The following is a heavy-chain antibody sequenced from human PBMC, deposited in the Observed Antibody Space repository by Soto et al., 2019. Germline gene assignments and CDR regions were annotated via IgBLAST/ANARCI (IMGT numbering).Heavy chain of an antibody. J-gene: IGHJ5*02. D-gene: IGHD2-8*01. V-gene: IGHV1-18*04. Sequence: QVQLVQSGAEVKKPGASVKVSCKASGYTFTIYGISLVRQAPGPGLEWMGWISAYNGNTNYAQKLQGRVTMTTDTSTSTAYMELRSLRSDDTAVYYCARDYAYCTNCVCYIGSEGGFAPWGQGTLVTVSS. CDR2: ISAYNGNT. CDR1: GYTFTIYG. CDR3: ARDYAYCTNCVCYIGSEGGFAP.